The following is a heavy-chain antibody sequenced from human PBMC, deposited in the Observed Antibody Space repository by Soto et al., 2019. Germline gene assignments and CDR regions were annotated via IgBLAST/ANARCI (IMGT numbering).Heavy chain of an antibody. CDR2: ISPNGQGI. D-gene: IGHD4-4*01. J-gene: IGHJ4*02. V-gene: IGHV3-23*01. CDR1: GFTVTSNG. CDR3: AKGRQYPRDYFHY. Sequence: VKLLESGGGLVQPGGSLRLSCGVSGFTVTSNGVTWVRQAPGKGREWVSAISPNGQGIWYADSVKGRFSISRDISRNTVFLQMDSLRAEDTAVYYCAKGRQYPRDYFHYWGQGTLVTVSS.